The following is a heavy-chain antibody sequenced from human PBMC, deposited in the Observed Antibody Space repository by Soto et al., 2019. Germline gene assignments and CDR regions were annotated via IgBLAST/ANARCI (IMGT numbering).Heavy chain of an antibody. Sequence: PSETLSLTCAVYGGSFSGYYWSWIRQPPGKGLEWIGEINHSGSTNYNPSLKSRVTISVDTSKNQFSLKLSSVTAADTAVYYCARVSRFMITFGGIYYFDYWGQGTLVTVSS. CDR2: INHSGST. J-gene: IGHJ4*02. CDR1: GGSFSGYY. D-gene: IGHD3-16*01. V-gene: IGHV4-34*01. CDR3: ARVSRFMITFGGIYYFDY.